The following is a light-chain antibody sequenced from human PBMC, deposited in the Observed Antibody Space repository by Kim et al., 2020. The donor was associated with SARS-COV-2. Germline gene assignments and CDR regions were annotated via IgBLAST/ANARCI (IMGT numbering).Light chain of an antibody. CDR3: QQYNTYSPTT. Sequence: DIQMTQSPSTLSASVGDRVTITCRASQRIGSWLAWYQQKPGKAPKPLIYKASSLESGVPSRFSGSGSGTEFTLTISSLQPDDFATYYCQQYNTYSPTTFGQGTKVDIK. V-gene: IGKV1-5*03. CDR1: QRIGSW. J-gene: IGKJ1*01. CDR2: KAS.